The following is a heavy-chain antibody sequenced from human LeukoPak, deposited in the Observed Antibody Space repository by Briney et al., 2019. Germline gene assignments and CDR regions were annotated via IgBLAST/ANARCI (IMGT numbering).Heavy chain of an antibody. V-gene: IGHV4-59*01. CDR3: ARGSGSYYYMDV. J-gene: IGHJ6*03. CDR2: IYYSGST. CDR1: GGSISSYY. D-gene: IGHD1-26*01. Sequence: SETLSLTCTVSGGSISSYYWSWIRQPPGKGLEWIGYIYYSGSTNYNPSLKSRVTISVDTSKNQFSLKLSSVTAADTAVYYCARGSGSYYYMDVWGKGTTVTISS.